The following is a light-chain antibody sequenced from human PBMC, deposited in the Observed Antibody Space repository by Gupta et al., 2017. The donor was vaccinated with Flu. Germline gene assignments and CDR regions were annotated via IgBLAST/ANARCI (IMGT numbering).Light chain of an antibody. J-gene: IGLJ2*01. Sequence: RGTISCSGTSSNSGSNSVSWYQQFAGAAPKVLIYKDNERPSGAAARFSGTKSGASASLVIDGLQSEDEAIYFCAQWDDSLDGPVFGGGTRLTVL. CDR3: AQWDDSLDGPV. CDR1: SSNSGSNS. V-gene: IGLV1-44*01. CDR2: KDN.